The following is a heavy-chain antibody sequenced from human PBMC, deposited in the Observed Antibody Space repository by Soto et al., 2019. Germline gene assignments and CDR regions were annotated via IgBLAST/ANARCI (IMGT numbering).Heavy chain of an antibody. Sequence: SETLSLTCTLSGGSVSAPDWWNWVRQSPDKGLEWIAEVHISGHSNYNPSLRSRVSVSIDSSKNQFYLNLNSVTAADTAIYYCARVRQGCSANNCYFDPWGQGTQVTVSS. V-gene: IGHV4-4*02. CDR1: GGSVSAPDW. CDR3: ARVRQGCSANNCYFDP. D-gene: IGHD1-1*01. J-gene: IGHJ5*01. CDR2: VHISGHS.